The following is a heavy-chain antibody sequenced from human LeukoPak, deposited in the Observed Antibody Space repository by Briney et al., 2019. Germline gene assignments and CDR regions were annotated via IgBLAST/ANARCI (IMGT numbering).Heavy chain of an antibody. D-gene: IGHD4-17*01. Sequence: GGSLRLSCAAAGFNFSNYWMTWVRQAPGKGLEWVANIKQDGTEKYYVDSVKGRFTISRDNAKNSLYLQMNSLRDVDTAVYFCARPTAVTLVDAFNIWGLGTMVTVSS. J-gene: IGHJ3*02. V-gene: IGHV3-7*04. CDR3: ARPTAVTLVDAFNI. CDR2: IKQDGTEK. CDR1: GFNFSNYW.